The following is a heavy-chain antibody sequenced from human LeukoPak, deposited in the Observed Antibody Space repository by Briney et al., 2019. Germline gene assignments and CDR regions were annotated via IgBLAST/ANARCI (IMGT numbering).Heavy chain of an antibody. V-gene: IGHV3-23*01. J-gene: IGHJ4*02. CDR2: ISGSGGST. CDR3: ARERLGYCSGGTCSTLDN. Sequence: GGSLRLSCAASGFTFSSYAMSWVRQAPGKGLEWVSAISGSGGSTYYADSVKGRFTTSRDNAKNSLYLQMNSLRVEDTAVYYCARERLGYCSGGTCSTLDNWGQGTLVTVSS. CDR1: GFTFSSYA. D-gene: IGHD2-15*01.